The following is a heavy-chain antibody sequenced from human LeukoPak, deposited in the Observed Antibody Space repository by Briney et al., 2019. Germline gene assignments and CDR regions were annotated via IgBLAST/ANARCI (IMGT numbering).Heavy chain of an antibody. CDR3: ASVFVGENFDY. CDR2: ISYTGSNK. V-gene: IGHV3-48*03. CDR1: GFTFSSYE. Sequence: GGSLRLSCAASGFTFSSYEMNWVRQAPGKGLEWLSYISYTGSNKYYADSVKGRFTISRDNAKNSLYLQMNSLRAEDTAVYFCASVFVGENFDYWGQGTLVTVSS. D-gene: IGHD3-10*02. J-gene: IGHJ4*02.